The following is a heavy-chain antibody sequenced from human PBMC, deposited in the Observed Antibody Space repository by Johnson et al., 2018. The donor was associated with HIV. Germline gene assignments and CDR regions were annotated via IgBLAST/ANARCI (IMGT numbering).Heavy chain of an antibody. Sequence: QVQLVESGGGLVKPGGSLRLSCAASGFTFGSYTMHWVRQAPGKGLEWVAVISYDGSNKYYADSVKGRFTISSDNSKNTLYLQMNSLRDEDTSVYYCARIPGGYGRDDLDIWGQGTMVTVSS. CDR2: ISYDGSNK. CDR3: ARIPGGYGRDDLDI. V-gene: IGHV3-30-3*01. J-gene: IGHJ3*02. D-gene: IGHD5-18*01. CDR1: GFTFGSYT.